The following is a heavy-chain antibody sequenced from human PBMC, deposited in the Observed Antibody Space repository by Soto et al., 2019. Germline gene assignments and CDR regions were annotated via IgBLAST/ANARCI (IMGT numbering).Heavy chain of an antibody. J-gene: IGHJ3*02. CDR1: GGSISSYY. D-gene: IGHD3-22*01. CDR3: VRLLYYYDSSGSRRRYAFDI. CDR2: IYYSGST. V-gene: IGHV4-59*01. Sequence: SETLSLTCTVSGGSISSYYWSWIRQPPGKGLEWIGYIYYSGSTNYNPSLKSRVTISVDTSKNQFSLKLSSVTAADTAVYYCVRLLYYYDSSGSRRRYAFDIWGQGTMVTVSS.